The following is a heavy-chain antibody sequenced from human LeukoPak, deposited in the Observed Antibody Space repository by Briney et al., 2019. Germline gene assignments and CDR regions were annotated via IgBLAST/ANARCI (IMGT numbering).Heavy chain of an antibody. D-gene: IGHD6-19*01. CDR2: ISAYNGNT. J-gene: IGHJ6*03. Sequence: GASVKVSCKASGYTFTSYGISWVRQAPGQGLEWMGWISAYNGNTGYAQKFQGRVTITRNTSISTAYMELSSLRSEDTAVYYCARGPGSSGWQRGYYYYMDVWGKGTTVTVSS. CDR3: ARGPGSSGWQRGYYYYMDV. V-gene: IGHV1-8*03. CDR1: GYTFTSYG.